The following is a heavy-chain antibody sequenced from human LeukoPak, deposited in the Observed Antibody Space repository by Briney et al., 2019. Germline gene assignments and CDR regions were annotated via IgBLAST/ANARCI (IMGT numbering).Heavy chain of an antibody. CDR2: IYYSGST. CDR1: GGSISSYY. D-gene: IGHD2-2*01. J-gene: IGHJ5*02. CDR3: ARHFSISSWFDP. Sequence: SETLSLTCTVSGGSISSYYWSWIRQPPGKGLEWIGYIYYSGSTNYNPSLKSRVTISVDTSKNQFSLKLSSVTAADTAVYYCARHFSISSWFDPWGQGTLVTVSS. V-gene: IGHV4-59*08.